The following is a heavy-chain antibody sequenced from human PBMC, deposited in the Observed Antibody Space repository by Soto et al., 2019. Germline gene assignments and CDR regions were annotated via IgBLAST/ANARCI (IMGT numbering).Heavy chain of an antibody. CDR1: GGSISSSSYY. Sequence: QLQLQESGPGLVKPSETLSLTCTVSGGSISSSSYYWGWIRQPPGKGLEWIGSIYYSGSTYYNPSLKSRVTISVDTSKNQFSLRLSSVTAADTAVYYCARPVVPAGYYYGMDVWGQGTTVTVSS. V-gene: IGHV4-39*01. CDR2: IYYSGST. J-gene: IGHJ6*02. CDR3: ARPVVPAGYYYGMDV. D-gene: IGHD2-2*01.